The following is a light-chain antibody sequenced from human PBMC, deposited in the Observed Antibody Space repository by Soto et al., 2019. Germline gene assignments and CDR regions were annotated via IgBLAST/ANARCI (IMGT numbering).Light chain of an antibody. Sequence: EIVLTQSPGTLSLSPGETATLSCRASQGIASKYLAWYQQRPGQSPRRLIFGASTRATAVPDRFSGSGSGTDFTLIISRMEPEDFAMYYWQYYGDSPLYIFGQGTRLEIK. V-gene: IGKV3-20*01. CDR1: QGIASKY. CDR3: QYYGDSPLYI. CDR2: GAS. J-gene: IGKJ2*01.